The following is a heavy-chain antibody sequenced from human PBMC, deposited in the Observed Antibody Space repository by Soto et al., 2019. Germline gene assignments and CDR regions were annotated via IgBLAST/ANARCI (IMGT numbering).Heavy chain of an antibody. J-gene: IGHJ5*02. Sequence: SETLSLTCNVSGASVSSGSHYWSWIRQPPGKGLEWIGHIYFSGSTNYNPSLKSRVTISVDTSKNQFSLKLSSVTAADTAVYYCARGRGSGWFDPWGQGTLVTVSS. V-gene: IGHV4-61*01. CDR1: GASVSSGSHY. CDR2: IYFSGST. D-gene: IGHD3-10*01. CDR3: ARGRGSGWFDP.